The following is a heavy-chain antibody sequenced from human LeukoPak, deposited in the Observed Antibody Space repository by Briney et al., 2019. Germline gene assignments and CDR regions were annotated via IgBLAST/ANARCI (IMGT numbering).Heavy chain of an antibody. V-gene: IGHV3-49*03. CDR2: IRSKAYGGTT. CDR1: GFTFGDYA. D-gene: IGHD2-15*01. Sequence: PGGSLRLSCTASGFTFGDYAMSWFRRAPGKGLEWVGFIRSKAYGGTTEYAASVKGRFTISRDDSKSIAYLQMNSLKTEDTAVYYCTRVVSPPLYYYYYMDVWGKGTTVTVSS. J-gene: IGHJ6*03. CDR3: TRVVSPPLYYYYYMDV.